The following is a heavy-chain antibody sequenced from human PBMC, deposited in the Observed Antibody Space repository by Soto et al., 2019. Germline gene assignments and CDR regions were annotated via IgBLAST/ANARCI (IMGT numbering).Heavy chain of an antibody. V-gene: IGHV3-11*06. CDR3: ARDLIGPRYYYYGMDV. Sequence: LRLSCAASGFTFSDYYMSWIRQAPGKGLEWVSYISSSSSYTNYADSVKGRFTISRDNAKNSLYLQMNSLRAEDTAVYYCARDLIGPRYYYYGMDVWGQGTTVTVSS. J-gene: IGHJ6*02. CDR2: ISSSSSYT. CDR1: GFTFSDYY.